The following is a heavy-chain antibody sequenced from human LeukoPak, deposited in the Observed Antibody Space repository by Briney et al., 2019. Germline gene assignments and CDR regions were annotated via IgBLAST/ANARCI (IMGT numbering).Heavy chain of an antibody. CDR3: ARDVRGIFWGN. V-gene: IGHV3-53*01. D-gene: IGHD3-9*01. CDR2: IYSGGST. Sequence: GGSLRLSCAASGFTVSSNYMSWVRQAPGKGLEWVSVIYSGGSTYYADSVKGRFTISRDNAKNSLYLQMNSLRAEDTAVYYCARDVRGIFWGNWGQGTLVTVSS. J-gene: IGHJ4*02. CDR1: GFTVSSNY.